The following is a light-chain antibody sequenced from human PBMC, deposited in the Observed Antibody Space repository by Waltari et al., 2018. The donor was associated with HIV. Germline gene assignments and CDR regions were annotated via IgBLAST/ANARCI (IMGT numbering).Light chain of an antibody. J-gene: IGLJ2*01. Sequence: QSALTQPRSVSGSPGQSVTISCTGTSSDVGGYNYVSWYQHHPNKGPKLLIYDVNKRPSGVPDRCSGPKSGNTASLTISGLQAEDDADYYCCSYADTYFVLFGGRTKLTVL. V-gene: IGLV2-11*01. CDR3: CSYADTYFVL. CDR1: SSDVGGYNY. CDR2: DVN.